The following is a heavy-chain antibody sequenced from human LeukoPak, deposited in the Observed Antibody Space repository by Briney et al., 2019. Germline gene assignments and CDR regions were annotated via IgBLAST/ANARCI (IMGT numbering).Heavy chain of an antibody. CDR1: GFTFSSYW. CDR3: ASRVYGLGSFNY. Sequence: PGGSLRLSCAASGFTFSSYWMSWVRQPPGKGLEWIGSIYNSGTTYYNPSLKSRVTISVDTSKNQFSLKVSSVTAADTAVYYCASRVYGLGSFNYWGQGTLVTVSS. J-gene: IGHJ4*01. V-gene: IGHV4-39*01. D-gene: IGHD3-10*01. CDR2: IYNSGTT.